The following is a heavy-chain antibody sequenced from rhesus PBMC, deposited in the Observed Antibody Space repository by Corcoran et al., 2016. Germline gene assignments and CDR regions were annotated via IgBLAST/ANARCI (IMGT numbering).Heavy chain of an antibody. J-gene: IGHJ4*01. CDR2: ISGSSGNT. V-gene: IGHV4-76*01. D-gene: IGHD1-20*01. CDR1: GDSVRGGYD. CDR3: ARSRAGTTWANDY. Sequence: QVQLQESGPGLVKPSETPSLTCAVLGDSVRGGYDWTWNRQPPGTGREWIGYISGSSGNTDYSTSVKNRVTISKDTSKNQFSLLLTSVTAADTAVYYCARSRAGTTWANDYWGQGVLVTVSS.